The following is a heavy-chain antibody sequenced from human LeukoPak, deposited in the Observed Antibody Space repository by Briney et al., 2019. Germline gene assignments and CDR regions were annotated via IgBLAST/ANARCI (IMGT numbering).Heavy chain of an antibody. V-gene: IGHV3-64*01. CDR1: GFTFSSYA. CDR3: ARDGGIAVAGGFDY. CDR2: ISSNGGST. Sequence: GGSLRLSCAASGFTFSSYAMHWVRQAPGKGLEYVSAISSNGGSTYYANSVEGRFTISRDNSKNTLYLQMGSLRAEDMAVYYCARDGGIAVAGGFDYWGQGTLVTVSS. D-gene: IGHD6-19*01. J-gene: IGHJ4*02.